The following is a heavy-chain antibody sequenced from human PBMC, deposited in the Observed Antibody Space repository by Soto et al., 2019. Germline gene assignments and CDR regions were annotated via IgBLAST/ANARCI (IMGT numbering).Heavy chain of an antibody. V-gene: IGHV3-30*18. D-gene: IGHD2-2*01. CDR2: ISYDGSNK. Sequence: GGSLRLSCVASGFTFSSYVMHWVRQAPGKGLEWVATISYDGSNKYYADSVKGRFTISRDNSKNTLYVQMNSLRGEDTAVYYCAKDVRYCSRSSCFAPLGMDLGVQGTTVTVSS. CDR1: GFTFSSYV. J-gene: IGHJ6*02. CDR3: AKDVRYCSRSSCFAPLGMDL.